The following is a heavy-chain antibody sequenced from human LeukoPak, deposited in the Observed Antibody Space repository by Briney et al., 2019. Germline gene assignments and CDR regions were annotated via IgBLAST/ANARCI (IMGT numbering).Heavy chain of an antibody. D-gene: IGHD1-26*01. Sequence: SETLSLTCTVSGGSISTYYLSWIRQPPGKGLEWIGFIYNEVSTSYSPSLKSRVTISGDMSKNQFSLKLSSVRAAPTDVYFCASHRLTASGSSVWGHGPLVTVSS. CDR2: IYNEVST. CDR3: ASHRLTASGSSV. CDR1: GGSISTYY. J-gene: IGHJ1*01. V-gene: IGHV4-59*08.